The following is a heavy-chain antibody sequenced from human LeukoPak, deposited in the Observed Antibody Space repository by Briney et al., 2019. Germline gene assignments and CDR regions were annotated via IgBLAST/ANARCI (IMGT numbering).Heavy chain of an antibody. Sequence: GASVKVSCKASGYTFTGYYTHWVRQAPGQGLEWMGWINPNSGGTNYAQKFQGRVTMTRDTSISTAYMELSRLRSDDTAVYYCARAGQNCSSTSCYDYWGQGTLVTVSS. CDR1: GYTFTGYY. J-gene: IGHJ4*02. CDR3: ARAGQNCSSTSCYDY. D-gene: IGHD2-2*01. CDR2: INPNSGGT. V-gene: IGHV1-2*02.